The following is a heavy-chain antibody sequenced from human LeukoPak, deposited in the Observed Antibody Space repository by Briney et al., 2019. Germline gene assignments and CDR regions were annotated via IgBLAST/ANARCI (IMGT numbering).Heavy chain of an antibody. CDR2: ISSSGSTI. J-gene: IGHJ4*02. CDR3: AKVAGIRTTAFDY. Sequence: GGSLRLSCAASGFTFSSYEMNWVRQAPGKGLEWVSYISSSGSTIYYADSVKGRFTISRDNSKNTLYLQMNSLRAEDTAVYYCAKVAGIRTTAFDYWGQGTLVTVSS. D-gene: IGHD1-14*01. CDR1: GFTFSSYE. V-gene: IGHV3-48*03.